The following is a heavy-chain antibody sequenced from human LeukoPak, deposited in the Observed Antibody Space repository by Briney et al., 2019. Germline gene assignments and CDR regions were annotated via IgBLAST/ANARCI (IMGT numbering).Heavy chain of an antibody. Sequence: KSSETLSLTCTVPGGSISSYYGSWIRQPPGKGLEWIGYIYYSGNTNYNPSLKSRATISVDTSKNQFSLKLSSVTAADAAVYYCARDRSSGWYGKYYFDYWGQGTLVTVSS. D-gene: IGHD6-19*01. V-gene: IGHV4-59*01. CDR1: GGSISSYY. J-gene: IGHJ4*02. CDR2: IYYSGNT. CDR3: ARDRSSGWYGKYYFDY.